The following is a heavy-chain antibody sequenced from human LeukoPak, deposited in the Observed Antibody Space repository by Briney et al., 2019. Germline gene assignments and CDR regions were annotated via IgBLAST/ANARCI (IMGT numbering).Heavy chain of an antibody. V-gene: IGHV1-3*03. D-gene: IGHD4-17*01. CDR2: INPDNGNT. Sequence: GASVTVSCKASGYTFISYAMHWVRQAPGQRLEWMGWINPDNGNTKYSQEFQGRVTITRDTSASTAYMELSSLRSEDMAVYYCARASVSVGGDYNFLPFDYWGQGTLVTVSS. J-gene: IGHJ4*02. CDR1: GYTFISYA. CDR3: ARASVSVGGDYNFLPFDY.